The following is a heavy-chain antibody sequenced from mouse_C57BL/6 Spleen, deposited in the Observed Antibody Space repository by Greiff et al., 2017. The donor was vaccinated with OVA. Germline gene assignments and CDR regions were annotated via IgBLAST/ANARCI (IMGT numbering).Heavy chain of an antibody. CDR1: GYSFTDYN. CDR2: INPNYGTT. J-gene: IGHJ1*03. Sequence: VQLQQSGPELVKPGASVKISCKASGYSFTDYNMNWVKQSNGKSLEWIGVINPNYGTTSYNQKFKGKATLTVDQSSSTAYMQLNSLTSEDSAVYYCARGHYYGSSGYWYFDVWGTGTTVTVSS. CDR3: ARGHYYGSSGYWYFDV. V-gene: IGHV1-39*01. D-gene: IGHD1-1*01.